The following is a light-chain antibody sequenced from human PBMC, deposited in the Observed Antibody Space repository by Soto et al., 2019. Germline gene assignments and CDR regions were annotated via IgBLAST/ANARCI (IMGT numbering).Light chain of an antibody. Sequence: EIVMTQSPATLSVSPGERATLSCRASQSVSVNLAWYQQRPGQAPRLLIYGASTRATGIPARFSGSGFGTEFTLTISSLQYEYFALYYRQQYNNWPLTFGGGTKVDI. CDR2: GAS. J-gene: IGKJ4*01. V-gene: IGKV3-15*01. CDR3: QQYNNWPLT. CDR1: QSVSVN.